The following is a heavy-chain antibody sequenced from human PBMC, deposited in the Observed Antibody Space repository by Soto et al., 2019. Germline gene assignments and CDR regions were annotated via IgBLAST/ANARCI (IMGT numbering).Heavy chain of an antibody. V-gene: IGHV4-34*01. CDR3: ARVSHNEYHYDFWSGSAWFDP. Sequence: QVQLQQWGAGLLKPSETLSLTCAVYGGSFSGYYWSWIRQPPGKGLEWIGEINHSGSTNYNPSLKSRVTISVDTSKNQFSLKLSSVTAADTAVYYCARVSHNEYHYDFWSGSAWFDPWGQGTLVTVSS. CDR2: INHSGST. CDR1: GGSFSGYY. D-gene: IGHD3-3*01. J-gene: IGHJ5*02.